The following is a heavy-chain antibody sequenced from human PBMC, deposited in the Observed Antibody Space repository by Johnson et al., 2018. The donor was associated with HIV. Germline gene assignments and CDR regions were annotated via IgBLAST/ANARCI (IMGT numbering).Heavy chain of an antibody. CDR3: AKDLDRELLALWAFHT. CDR1: GFTFSDYG. D-gene: IGHD2-8*02. CDR2: ISYDGANK. V-gene: IGHV3-30*18. Sequence: QVQLVESGGGVVQPGRSLRLSCAASGFTFSDYGMHWVRQAPGKGLEWVTHISYDGANKYYSGSVRGRFTISRDNSRNTLNLQMDSLGEDQTAVYYCAKDLDRELLALWAFHTWGQGTVVTVSS. J-gene: IGHJ3*02.